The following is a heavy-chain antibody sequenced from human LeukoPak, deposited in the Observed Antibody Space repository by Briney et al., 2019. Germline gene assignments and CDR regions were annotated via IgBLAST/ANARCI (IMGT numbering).Heavy chain of an antibody. CDR1: GFTFSSYA. J-gene: IGHJ5*02. D-gene: IGHD1-1*01. CDR3: AKASYNIAKENSFDP. V-gene: IGHV3-23*01. Sequence: GVSLRLSCAASGFTFSSYALSWVRQAPGKGLEWVSGISGSGGSTYYADSVKGRFTVSRDNSKNTLFLQMNGLRPEDTAVYYCAKASYNIAKENSFDPWGQGTLVTVSS. CDR2: ISGSGGST.